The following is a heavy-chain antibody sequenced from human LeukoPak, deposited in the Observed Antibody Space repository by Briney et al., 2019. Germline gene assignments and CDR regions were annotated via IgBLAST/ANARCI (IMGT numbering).Heavy chain of an antibody. CDR1: GFTFSSYA. J-gene: IGHJ4*02. V-gene: IGHV3-23*01. CDR2: ISGSGGST. D-gene: IGHD6-19*01. Sequence: QSVGSLRLSCAASGFTFSSYAMSWVRQAPGKGLEWVSAISGSGGSTYYADSVKGRFTISRDNSKNTLYLQMNSLRAEDTAVYYCAKGGSGWYGKNFDYWGQGNLVTVSS. CDR3: AKGGSGWYGKNFDY.